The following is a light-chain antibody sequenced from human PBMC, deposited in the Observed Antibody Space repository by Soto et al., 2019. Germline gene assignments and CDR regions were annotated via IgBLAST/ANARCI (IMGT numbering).Light chain of an antibody. V-gene: IGLV1-47*02. CDR2: SYN. J-gene: IGLJ1*01. CDR3: ATWDDSLSGHYV. Sequence: QSVLTQPPSASGTPGQRVTISCSGTNSNIGSNFVYWYQHLPGTTPKLLVFSYNQRPSGVPDRFSGSKSGSSASLAISGLRSEDEADYYCATWDDSLSGHYVFGTGTKVTVL. CDR1: NSNIGSNF.